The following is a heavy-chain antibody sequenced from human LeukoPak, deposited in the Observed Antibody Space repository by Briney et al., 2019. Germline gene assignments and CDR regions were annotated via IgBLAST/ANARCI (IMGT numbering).Heavy chain of an antibody. J-gene: IGHJ4*02. CDR2: ITSSSNYI. D-gene: IGHD3-10*01. CDR3: ARDWAGSSYDY. V-gene: IGHV3-21*01. Sequence: GGSLRLSCAASGFTFSSYNMNWVRQAPGKGLEWVSSITSSSNYIYYADSVKGRFTISRDNAKNSVYLQMKSLRAEDTAVYYCARDWAGSSYDYWGQGTLVAVSS. CDR1: GFTFSSYN.